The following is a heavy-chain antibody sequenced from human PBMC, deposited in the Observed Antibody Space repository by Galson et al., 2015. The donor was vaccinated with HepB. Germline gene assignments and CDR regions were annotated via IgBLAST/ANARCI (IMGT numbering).Heavy chain of an antibody. V-gene: IGHV3-64*01. Sequence: LRLSCAASGFTFSSYAMHWVRQAPGKGLEYVSAISSNGDTAYSANSVKDRFIISRDNSKNTLYLQMGSLRAEDTAVYYCARDRAEEVSWSRLIDYWGQGTLLTVSS. CDR2: ISSNGDTA. CDR3: ARDRAEEVSWSRLIDY. CDR1: GFTFSSYA. D-gene: IGHD6-13*01. J-gene: IGHJ4*02.